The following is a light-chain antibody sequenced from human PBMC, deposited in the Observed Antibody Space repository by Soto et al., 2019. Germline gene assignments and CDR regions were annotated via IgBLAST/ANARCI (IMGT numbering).Light chain of an antibody. J-gene: IGKJ4*01. V-gene: IGKV3D-20*02. CDR3: QQRSNWPPLT. Sequence: EIVLTQSPGTLSLSPGERATLSCRASQTVSSIYLAWYQQKPGQAPRLLIYGGSSRATGIPARFSGSGSGTDFTLTISSLEPEDFAVYYCQQRSNWPPLTFGGGTKVDI. CDR2: GGS. CDR1: QTVSSIY.